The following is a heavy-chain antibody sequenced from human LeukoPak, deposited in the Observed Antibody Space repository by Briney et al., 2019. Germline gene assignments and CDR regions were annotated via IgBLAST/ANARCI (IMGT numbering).Heavy chain of an antibody. CDR3: ARGTYDYVWGSFDY. J-gene: IGHJ4*02. D-gene: IGHD3-16*01. Sequence: CGPALVKPTQTLTLTWTFSGFSLRTSGMGVSWIRQAPGEGLEWLARIDWDDDKFYSTSLKTRLTISKHTSKNQLVLTMTNMDPVDTATYYFARGTYDYVWGSFDYWGQRTQVTVSS. V-gene: IGHV2-70*04. CDR2: IDWDDDK. CDR1: GFSLRTSGMG.